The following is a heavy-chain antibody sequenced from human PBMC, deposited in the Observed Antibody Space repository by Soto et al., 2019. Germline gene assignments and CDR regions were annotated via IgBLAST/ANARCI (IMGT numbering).Heavy chain of an antibody. D-gene: IGHD2-2*01. CDR2: IKQDGSEK. Sequence: EVQLVESGGGLVQPGGSLRLSCAASGFTFSSYWMSWVRQAPGKGLEWVANIKQDGSEKYYVDSVKGRFTISRDNAKNSLYLQMNSLRAEDTAVYYCARVVVVPAANSLGYYGMDVWGQGTTVTVSS. J-gene: IGHJ6*02. V-gene: IGHV3-7*01. CDR1: GFTFSSYW. CDR3: ARVVVVPAANSLGYYGMDV.